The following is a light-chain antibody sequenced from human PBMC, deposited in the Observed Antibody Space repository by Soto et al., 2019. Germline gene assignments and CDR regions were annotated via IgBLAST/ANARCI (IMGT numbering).Light chain of an antibody. CDR3: QQYYSYPQT. Sequence: DIHMTQSPSTLPASVGDRVTITCRASQSISSYLNWYQQKPGKAPKLLIYAASTLQSGVPSRFSGSGSGTDFTLTISCLQSEDFATYYCQQYYSYPQTFGQGTKVDI. CDR1: QSISSY. CDR2: AAS. V-gene: IGKV1-39*01. J-gene: IGKJ1*01.